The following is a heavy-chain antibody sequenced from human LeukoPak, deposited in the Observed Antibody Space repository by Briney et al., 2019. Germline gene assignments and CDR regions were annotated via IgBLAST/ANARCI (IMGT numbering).Heavy chain of an antibody. J-gene: IGHJ3*02. CDR2: IRSKAYGGTT. V-gene: IGHV3-49*04. Sequence: GGSLRLSCTASGFTFGDYAMSWVRQAPGKGLEWVGFIRSKAYGGTTEYAESVKGRFTISRDDSKSIAYLQMNSLKTEDTAVYYCTRDPRGSYGPDAFDIWGQGTMVTVSS. CDR1: GFTFGDYA. D-gene: IGHD1-26*01. CDR3: TRDPRGSYGPDAFDI.